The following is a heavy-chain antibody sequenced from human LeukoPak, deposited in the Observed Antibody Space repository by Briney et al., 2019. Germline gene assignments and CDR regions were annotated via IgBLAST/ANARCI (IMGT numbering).Heavy chain of an antibody. Sequence: GASVKVSCKASGGTFSSYAISWVRQAPGQGLEWMGGIIPTFGTANYAQKFQGRVTITTDESTSTAYMELSSLRSEDTAVYYCATPRWSAAGKGYYYYMDVWGKGTTVIVSS. CDR2: IIPTFGTA. D-gene: IGHD6-13*01. CDR1: GGTFSSYA. V-gene: IGHV1-69*05. J-gene: IGHJ6*03. CDR3: ATPRWSAAGKGYYYYMDV.